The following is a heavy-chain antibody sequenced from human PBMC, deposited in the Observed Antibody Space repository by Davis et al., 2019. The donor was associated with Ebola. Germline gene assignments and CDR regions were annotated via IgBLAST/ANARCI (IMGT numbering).Heavy chain of an antibody. J-gene: IGHJ4*02. CDR2: IKEDGGEK. V-gene: IGHV3-7*01. D-gene: IGHD6-19*01. CDR1: GFTFSSYA. Sequence: GESLKISCAASGFTFSSYAMSWIRQAPGKGPEWVAIIKEDGGEKYYVDSVKGRFTISRDNAKNSLYLQMNSLRDEDTAVYYCARVPGSGWFDYWGQGTLVTVSS. CDR3: ARVPGSGWFDY.